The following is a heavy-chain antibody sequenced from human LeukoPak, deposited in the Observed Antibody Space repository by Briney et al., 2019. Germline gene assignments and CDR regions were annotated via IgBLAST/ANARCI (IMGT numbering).Heavy chain of an antibody. CDR2: IYYSGST. V-gene: IGHV4-39*07. J-gene: IGHJ4*02. CDR1: GGSISSSSYY. D-gene: IGHD3-16*02. CDR3: ARESYYDYVWGSYRYSPFDY. Sequence: PSETLSLTCTVSGGSISSSSYYWGWIRQPPGKGLEWIGSIYYSGSTYYNPSLKSRVTISVDTSKNQFSLKLSSVTAADTAVYYCARESYYDYVWGSYRYSPFDYWGQGTLVTVSS.